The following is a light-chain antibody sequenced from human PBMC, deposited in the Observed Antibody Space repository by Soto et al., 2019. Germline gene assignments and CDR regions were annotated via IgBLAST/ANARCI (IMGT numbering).Light chain of an antibody. CDR1: QSVNNY. CDR3: LQRSDWPLT. Sequence: EIVLTQSPATLSLSPGERATLSCRASQSVNNYLAWYQKKPGQAPRLVIYDVSNRATGVPARFSGSGSGTDFALPISSLEPEDFAVYYCLQRSDWPLTFGGGTKVEI. J-gene: IGKJ4*01. CDR2: DVS. V-gene: IGKV3-11*01.